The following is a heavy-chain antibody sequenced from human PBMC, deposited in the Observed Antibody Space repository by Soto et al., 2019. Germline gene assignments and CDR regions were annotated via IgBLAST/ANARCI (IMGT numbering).Heavy chain of an antibody. CDR1: GGSISSSSYY. Sequence: QLQLQESGPGLVKPSETLSLTCTVSGGSISSSSYYWGWIRQPPGKGLEWIGSIYYSGSTYYNPSLKSRVXTSXDXYKNQFSLQLSSVTAADTAVYYCARHEAPSGWYFDYWGQGTLVTVSS. D-gene: IGHD6-19*01. CDR3: ARHEAPSGWYFDY. V-gene: IGHV4-39*01. J-gene: IGHJ4*02. CDR2: IYYSGST.